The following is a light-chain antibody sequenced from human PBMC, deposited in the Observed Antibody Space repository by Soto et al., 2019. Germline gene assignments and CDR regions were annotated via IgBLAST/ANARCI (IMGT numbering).Light chain of an antibody. Sequence: QSVLTQPASVSGSPGQSITTSCTGTSSDVGGYNYVSWYQQHPGKAPKLMIYDVSNWPSGVSNRFSGSKSGNTASLTISGLQAEDEADYYCSSYTSSSLYVFGTGTKVTVL. J-gene: IGLJ1*01. CDR1: SSDVGGYNY. V-gene: IGLV2-14*01. CDR2: DVS. CDR3: SSYTSSSLYV.